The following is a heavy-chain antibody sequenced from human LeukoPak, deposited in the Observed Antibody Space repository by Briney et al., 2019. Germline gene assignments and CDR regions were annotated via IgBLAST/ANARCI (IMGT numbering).Heavy chain of an antibody. Sequence: SETLSLTCTVSGGSISSSSYYWGWIRQPPGKGLEWIVSIYYSGSTSYNPSLKCRVTISVDTSKNQFSLKLSSVTAADTAVYYCVTILTGYRFRHYWGQGTLVTVSS. CDR3: VTILTGYRFRHY. J-gene: IGHJ4*02. CDR1: GGSISSSSYY. CDR2: IYYSGST. V-gene: IGHV4-39*01. D-gene: IGHD3-9*01.